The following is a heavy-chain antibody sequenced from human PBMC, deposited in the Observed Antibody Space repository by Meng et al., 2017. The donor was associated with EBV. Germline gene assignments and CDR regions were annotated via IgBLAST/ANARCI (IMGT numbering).Heavy chain of an antibody. D-gene: IGHD6-19*01. V-gene: IGHV1-2*06. CDR3: ARVGIAVAGTGDY. CDR1: GYTFTGYY. CDR2: INPNSGGT. Sequence: QVRLLQSGAKVKRPGASVKVSCKASGYTFTGYYMHWVRQAPGQGLEWMGRINPNSGGTNYAQKFQGRVTMTRDTSISTAYMELSRLRSDDTAVYYCARVGIAVAGTGDYWGQGTLVTVSS. J-gene: IGHJ4*02.